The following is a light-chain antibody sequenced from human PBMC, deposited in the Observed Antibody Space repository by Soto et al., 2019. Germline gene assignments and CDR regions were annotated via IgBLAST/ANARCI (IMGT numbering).Light chain of an antibody. V-gene: IGKV2-28*01. Sequence: IVLTQSPLSLPVTPGEPASISCRSSQSLVHRNGYDSLDWYLQKPGQSPQLLIYLSTHRAPGVPDRFSGSEYGTDFTLTIISVQTEDVGVYYGMEARQNPVTFGGGTKVEIK. CDR3: MEARQNPVT. CDR1: QSLVHRNGYDS. CDR2: LST. J-gene: IGKJ4*02.